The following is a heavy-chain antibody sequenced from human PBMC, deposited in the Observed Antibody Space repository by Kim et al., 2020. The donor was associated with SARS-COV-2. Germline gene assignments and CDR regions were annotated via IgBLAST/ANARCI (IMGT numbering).Heavy chain of an antibody. J-gene: IGHJ5*02. CDR3: ARRFTSIWAALDP. Sequence: GESLKISCKASGYSFTNYWIAWVRQMPGKGLEWMGIIYPGDSETRYSPSFQGQVTISVDKSISTAYLQWSSLKASDTAMYYCARRFTSIWAALDPWGQGTLVTVSS. CDR1: GYSFTNYW. CDR2: IYPGDSET. D-gene: IGHD2-2*01. V-gene: IGHV5-51*01.